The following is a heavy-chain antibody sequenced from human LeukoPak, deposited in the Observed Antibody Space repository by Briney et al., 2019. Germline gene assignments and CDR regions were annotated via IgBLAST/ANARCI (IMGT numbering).Heavy chain of an antibody. V-gene: IGHV3-23*01. CDR2: ISGSGDST. Sequence: GSLRLSCAASGFTFSNYCVTWVRQAPGKALEWVSSISGSGDSTYYADSVKGRFTISRDNSKNTLYLQMNSLRVEDTAIYYCAKYGAPGWSGYLDYWAREPWSPSPQ. CDR1: GFTFSNYC. D-gene: IGHD4/OR15-4a*01. J-gene: IGHJ4*02. CDR3: AKYGAPGWSGYLDY.